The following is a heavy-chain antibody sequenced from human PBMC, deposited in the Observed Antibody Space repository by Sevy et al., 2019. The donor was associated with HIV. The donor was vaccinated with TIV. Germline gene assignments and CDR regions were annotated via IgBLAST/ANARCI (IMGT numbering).Heavy chain of an antibody. Sequence: GGSLRLSCAASGFTFSSYAMSWVRQAPGKGLEWVSAISGSGGSTYYPDSVKGRFTISRDNSRNRLYLKMNSLRAEDTAVYYCAKDLLSKTYYYDSSGSYNWFDPWGQGTLVTVSS. CDR3: AKDLLSKTYYYDSSGSYNWFDP. V-gene: IGHV3-23*01. J-gene: IGHJ5*02. CDR2: ISGSGGST. CDR1: GFTFSSYA. D-gene: IGHD3-22*01.